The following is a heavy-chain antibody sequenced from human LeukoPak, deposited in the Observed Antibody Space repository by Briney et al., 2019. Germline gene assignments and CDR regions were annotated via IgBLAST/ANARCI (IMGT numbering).Heavy chain of an antibody. D-gene: IGHD5-24*01. Sequence: GGSLRLSCAASGFTFSSYAMHWVRQAPGKGLEWVAVISYDGSNKYYADSVKGRFTISRDNSKNTLYLQMNSLRAEDTAVYYCARGGRLQFDYWGQGTLVTVSS. CDR2: ISYDGSNK. CDR3: ARGGRLQFDY. J-gene: IGHJ4*02. V-gene: IGHV3-30-3*01. CDR1: GFTFSSYA.